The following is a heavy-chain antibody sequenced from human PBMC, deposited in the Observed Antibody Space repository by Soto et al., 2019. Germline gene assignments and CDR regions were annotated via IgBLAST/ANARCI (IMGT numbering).Heavy chain of an antibody. D-gene: IGHD3-22*01. Sequence: KTSETLSLTCTVSGGSISSYYWSWIRQPPGKGLEWIGYIYYSGSTNYNPSLKSRVTISVDTSKNQFSLKLSSVTAADTAVYYCARVSYYYDSSGYYAFDYWGQGILVTVSS. CDR1: GGSISSYY. J-gene: IGHJ4*02. V-gene: IGHV4-59*01. CDR3: ARVSYYYDSSGYYAFDY. CDR2: IYYSGST.